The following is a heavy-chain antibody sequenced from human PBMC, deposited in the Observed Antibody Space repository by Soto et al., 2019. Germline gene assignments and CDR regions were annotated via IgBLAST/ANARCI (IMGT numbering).Heavy chain of an antibody. J-gene: IGHJ4*02. D-gene: IGHD4-17*01. V-gene: IGHV3-30*03. CDR1: GFTFSNYG. CDR2: ISYHGSDK. CDR3: ATYHLTTTVTTVGY. Sequence: QVQLVESGGGVVQPGRSLRLSCAASGFTFSNYGMHWVRQAPGKGLEWVAVISYHGSDKYYADSVKGRFTISRDNSKNTLYLQMDSLRAEDTAVYYCATYHLTTTVTTVGYWGQGTLVTVSS.